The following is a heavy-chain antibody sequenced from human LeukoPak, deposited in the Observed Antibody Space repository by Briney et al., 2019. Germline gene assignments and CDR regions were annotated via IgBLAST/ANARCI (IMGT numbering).Heavy chain of an antibody. D-gene: IGHD6-13*01. V-gene: IGHV4-34*01. J-gene: IGHJ4*02. Sequence: GSLRLSCAASGFTFSSYWMNWVRQPPGKGLEWIGEINHSGSTNYNPSLKSRVTISVDTSKNQFSLKLSSVTAADTAVYYCARGVGQQLVRGGYYFDYWGQGTLVTVSS. CDR3: ARGVGQQLVRGGYYFDY. CDR2: INHSGST. CDR1: GFTFSSYW.